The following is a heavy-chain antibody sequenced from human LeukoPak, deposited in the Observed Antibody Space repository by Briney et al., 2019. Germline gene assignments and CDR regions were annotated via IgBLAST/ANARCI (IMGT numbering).Heavy chain of an antibody. CDR2: INPSGGST. V-gene: IGHV1-46*01. CDR3: ARDIALFSGSYSENFDY. CDR1: GGTFSSYA. Sequence: GASVKVSCKASGGTFSSYAISWVRQAPGQGLEWMGIINPSGGSTSYAQKFQGRVTMTRDTSTSTVYMELSSLRSEDTAVYYCARDIALFSGSYSENFDYWGQGTLVTVSS. J-gene: IGHJ4*02. D-gene: IGHD1-26*01.